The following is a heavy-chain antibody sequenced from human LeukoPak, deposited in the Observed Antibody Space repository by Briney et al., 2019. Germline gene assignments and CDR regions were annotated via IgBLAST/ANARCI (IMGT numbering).Heavy chain of an antibody. D-gene: IGHD3-22*01. CDR1: GFTFSSYG. CDR2: IRYDGSNK. V-gene: IGHV3-30*02. Sequence: GGSLRLSCAASGFTFSSYGMHWVRQAPGKGLEWVAFIRYDGSNKYYADSVKGRFTISRDNSKNTLYLQMNSLRAEDTAVYYCARADYYDSSGYYYRPNMDVWGKGTTVTVSS. CDR3: ARADYYDSSGYYYRPNMDV. J-gene: IGHJ6*03.